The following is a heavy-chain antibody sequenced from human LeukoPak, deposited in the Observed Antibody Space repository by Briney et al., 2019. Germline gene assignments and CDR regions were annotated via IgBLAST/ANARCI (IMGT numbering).Heavy chain of an antibody. CDR2: IYHGGSP. D-gene: IGHD3-22*01. Sequence: SETLSLTCTVSGYFISSGYYWGWLRQPPGKGLEWIGSIYHGGSPYYNPSLKSRVTISVDTSMNRFSLKLNAVTAADTAVYYCARDLYYYDSSAYPPTWFDPWGQGILVTVSS. CDR3: ARDLYYYDSSAYPPTWFDP. V-gene: IGHV4-38-2*02. J-gene: IGHJ5*02. CDR1: GYFISSGYY.